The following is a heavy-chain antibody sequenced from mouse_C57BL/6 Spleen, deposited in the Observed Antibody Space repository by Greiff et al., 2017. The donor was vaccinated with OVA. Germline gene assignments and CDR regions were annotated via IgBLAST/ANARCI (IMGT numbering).Heavy chain of an antibody. Sequence: QVQLQQPGAELVRPGSSVKLSCKASGYTFTSYWMPWVKQRPIQGLEWIGNVDPSDSETHYNQKFKDKATLNVDKSSSTAYMQLSSLTSEDSAVYDCTRGITTVVGAMDYWGQGTSVTVSS. CDR1: GYTFTSYW. CDR2: VDPSDSET. CDR3: TRGITTVVGAMDY. D-gene: IGHD1-1*01. V-gene: IGHV1-52*01. J-gene: IGHJ4*01.